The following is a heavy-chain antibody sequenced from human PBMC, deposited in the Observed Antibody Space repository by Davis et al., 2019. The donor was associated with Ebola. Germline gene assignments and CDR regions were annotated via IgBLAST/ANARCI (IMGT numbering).Heavy chain of an antibody. Sequence: ASVKVSCKASGYTFTSYDINWVRQATGQGLEWMGWMNPNSGNTGYAQKFQGRVTMTRDTSISTAYMELSSLRSEDTAVYYCATVRGVGSRHYFDYWGQGTLVTVSS. J-gene: IGHJ4*02. V-gene: IGHV1-8*01. CDR3: ATVRGVGSRHYFDY. D-gene: IGHD1-26*01. CDR2: MNPNSGNT. CDR1: GYTFTSYD.